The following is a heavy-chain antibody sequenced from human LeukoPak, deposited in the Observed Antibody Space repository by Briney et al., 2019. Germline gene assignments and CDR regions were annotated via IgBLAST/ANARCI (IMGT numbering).Heavy chain of an antibody. CDR1: GFTISDNY. CDR2: ISGSGGST. J-gene: IGHJ4*02. V-gene: IGHV3-23*01. CDR3: AKDNVVALDY. Sequence: GGSLRLSCAASGFTISDNYMSWVRQAPGKGLEWVSAISGSGGSTYYADSVKGRFTISRDNSKNTLYLQMNSLRAEDTAVYYCAKDNVVALDYWGQGTLVTVSS. D-gene: IGHD2-21*01.